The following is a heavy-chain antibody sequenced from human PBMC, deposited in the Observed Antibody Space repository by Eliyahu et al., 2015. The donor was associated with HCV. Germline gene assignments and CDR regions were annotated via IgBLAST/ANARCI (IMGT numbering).Heavy chain of an antibody. Sequence: VAFIRFDGSNKYYADSVKGRFTISRDNSKNTLYLQMNSLRAEDTAVYYCAKDRRDYCGGDCYSDYWGQGTLVTVSS. J-gene: IGHJ4*02. CDR2: IRFDGSNK. D-gene: IGHD2-21*02. CDR3: AKDRRDYCGGDCYSDY. V-gene: IGHV3-30*02.